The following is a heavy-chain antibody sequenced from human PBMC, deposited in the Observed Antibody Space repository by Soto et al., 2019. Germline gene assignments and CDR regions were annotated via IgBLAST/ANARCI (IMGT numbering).Heavy chain of an antibody. CDR3: AKAWGSSNWHFDY. V-gene: IGHV1-3*01. CDR2: INAGNGNT. Sequence: ASVKVSCKASGYTFTRYAMHWVRQAPGQRLEWMGWINAGNGNTKYSQKFQGRVTITRDTSASTAYMELNSLRAEDTAVYYCAKAWGSSNWHFDYWSQGTLVTVSS. J-gene: IGHJ4*02. CDR1: GYTFTRYA. D-gene: IGHD6-13*01.